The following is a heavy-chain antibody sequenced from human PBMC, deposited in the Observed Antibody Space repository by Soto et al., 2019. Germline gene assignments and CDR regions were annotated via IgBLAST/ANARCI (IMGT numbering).Heavy chain of an antibody. J-gene: IGHJ4*02. CDR1: GGSISSGGYY. CDR2: IYYSGST. Sequence: PSETLSLTCTVSGGSISSGGYYWSWIRQHPGKGLEWIGYIYYSGSTYYNPSLKSRVTISVDTSKNQFSLKLSSVTAADTAVYYCARDAYYDSSGYSETLWGQGTLVTVSS. CDR3: ARDAYYDSSGYSETL. D-gene: IGHD3-22*01. V-gene: IGHV4-31*03.